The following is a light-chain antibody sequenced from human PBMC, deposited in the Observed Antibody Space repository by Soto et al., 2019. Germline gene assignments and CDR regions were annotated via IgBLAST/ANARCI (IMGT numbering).Light chain of an antibody. V-gene: IGKV3-11*01. J-gene: IGKJ5*01. CDR2: GTS. CDR3: QQRSNWPPIT. Sequence: SVFTQSPAALSVSPGGRATLSCRASQSVSSYLAWYQQKPGQAPRLLIYGTSTRATGIPDRFSGSGSGTDFTLTISSLEPEDFALYYCQQRSNWPPITFGQGTRLEIK. CDR1: QSVSSY.